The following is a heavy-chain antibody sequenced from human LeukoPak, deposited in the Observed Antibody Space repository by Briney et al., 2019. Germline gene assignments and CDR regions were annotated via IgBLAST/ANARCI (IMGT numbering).Heavy chain of an antibody. D-gene: IGHD3-3*01. CDR1: GGSFSGYY. J-gene: IGHJ4*02. V-gene: IGHV4-34*01. Sequence: SETLSLTCAVYGGSFSGYYWSWIRQPPGKGLEWIGEINHSGSTNYNPSLKSRVTISVDTSKNQFSLKLSSVTAADTAVYYCASMKDFWSGYFDYWGQGTLVTVSS. CDR3: ASMKDFWSGYFDY. CDR2: INHSGST.